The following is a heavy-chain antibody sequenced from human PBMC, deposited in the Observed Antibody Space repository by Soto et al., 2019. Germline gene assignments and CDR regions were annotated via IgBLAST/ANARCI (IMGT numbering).Heavy chain of an antibody. CDR2: IKSKTDGGTT. Sequence: GGSLRLSCAASGFTFSNAWMSWVRQAPGKGLEWVGRIKSKTDGGTTDYAAPVKGRFTISRDDSKNTLYLQINSLKTEDTAVYYCTTVLGFWSGYYDYWGQGTLVTVSS. CDR3: TTVLGFWSGYYDY. D-gene: IGHD3-3*01. V-gene: IGHV3-15*01. J-gene: IGHJ4*02. CDR1: GFTFSNAW.